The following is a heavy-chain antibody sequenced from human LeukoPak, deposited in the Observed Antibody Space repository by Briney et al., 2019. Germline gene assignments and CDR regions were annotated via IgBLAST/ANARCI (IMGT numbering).Heavy chain of an antibody. CDR3: ARACAYQDCFDY. CDR1: GYSFTNYW. CDR2: IYPGDSDT. J-gene: IGHJ4*02. Sequence: GESLKISCKGSGYSFTNYWIGWVRQMPGKGLEWMGIIYPGDSDTRYSPSFQGQVTISADKSFSSAYLQWSSLTASDTAMYCCARACAYQDCFDYWGQGTLVTVSS. V-gene: IGHV5-51*01. D-gene: IGHD3-16*01.